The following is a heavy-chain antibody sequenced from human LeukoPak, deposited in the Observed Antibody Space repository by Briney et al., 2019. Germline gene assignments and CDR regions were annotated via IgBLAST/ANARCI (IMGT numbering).Heavy chain of an antibody. Sequence: GGSLRLSCAASGFTFSGYWMHWARQSPGKGLLWVSCINGDGSDTRYADSVKGRFTISRDNAKNTLYLQMNSLRVEDTAVYYCARDPRNKGFDPWGQGTLVTVSS. J-gene: IGHJ5*02. D-gene: IGHD1/OR15-1a*01. CDR1: GFTFSGYW. CDR3: ARDPRNKGFDP. CDR2: INGDGSDT. V-gene: IGHV3-74*01.